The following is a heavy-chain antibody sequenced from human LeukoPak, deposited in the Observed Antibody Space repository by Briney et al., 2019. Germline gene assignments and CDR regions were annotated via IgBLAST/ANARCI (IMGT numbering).Heavy chain of an antibody. J-gene: IGHJ4*02. V-gene: IGHV3-23*01. D-gene: IGHD3-10*01. CDR2: ISGSGDRT. CDR3: ASAYGSGSAHDY. CDR1: GFTFNTRA. Sequence: GGSLRLSCAASGFTFNTRAMNWVRQAPGKGLEWVSTISGSGDRTYYADSVKGRFTISRDNAKNSLFLQMNSLRAEDTAVYYCASAYGSGSAHDYWGQGTLVTVSS.